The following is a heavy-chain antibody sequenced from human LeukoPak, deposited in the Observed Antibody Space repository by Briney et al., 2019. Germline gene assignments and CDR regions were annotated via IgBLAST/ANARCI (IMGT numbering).Heavy chain of an antibody. D-gene: IGHD6-13*01. V-gene: IGHV3-23*01. Sequence: GGSKRLSCAASGFTFSSYGMSWIRQAPGKGLEWVSAISGSGGSTYYADSVKGRFTISRDNSKNTLYLQMNSLRAEDTAVYYCANKAAAGTGAYYFDYWGQGTLVTVSS. J-gene: IGHJ4*02. CDR1: GFTFSSYG. CDR3: ANKAAAGTGAYYFDY. CDR2: ISGSGGST.